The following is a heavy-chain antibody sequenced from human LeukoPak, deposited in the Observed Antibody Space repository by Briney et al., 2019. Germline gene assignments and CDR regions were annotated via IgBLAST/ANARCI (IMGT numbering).Heavy chain of an antibody. CDR3: AKDYHTTVVPQYYFDY. D-gene: IGHD4-23*01. CDR1: GFTFSSYA. V-gene: IGHV3-23*01. CDR2: ISGSGGST. J-gene: IGHJ4*02. Sequence: GGSLRLSCAASGFTFSSYAMSWVRQAPGKGLEWVSAISGSGGSTYYADSVKGRFTISRDNSKNTLYLQMNSLRAEDTAVYYCAKDYHTTVVPQYYFDYWGQGTLVTVSS.